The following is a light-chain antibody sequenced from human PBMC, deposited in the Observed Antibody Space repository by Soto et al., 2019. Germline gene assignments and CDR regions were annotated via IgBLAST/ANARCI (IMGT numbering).Light chain of an antibody. CDR2: GAS. CDR1: QTISTW. Sequence: DIQMTQSPSTLSASVGDRVTLTCRASQTISTWLAWYQRKPGKAPKLLIYGASSLQTGVPSRFSGSGSGTEFTLTISSLQPDDFATYYCQQYNSYSYTFGQGTKLEIK. J-gene: IGKJ2*01. CDR3: QQYNSYSYT. V-gene: IGKV1-5*01.